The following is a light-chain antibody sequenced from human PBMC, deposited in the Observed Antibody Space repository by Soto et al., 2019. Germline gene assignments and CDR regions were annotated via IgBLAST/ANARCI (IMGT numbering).Light chain of an antibody. CDR1: QRVSTW. J-gene: IGKJ1*01. CDR2: KES. Sequence: DIQMTQSPSTLSASVGARVTITCRSSQRVSTWLAWYQQKPGKAPKLLIYKESSLKTGVPSRFSGSGSGTEFTLTISSLEPDDCASYFGQQCDTDSRTFGQGTKVEIK. V-gene: IGKV1-5*03. CDR3: QQCDTDSRT.